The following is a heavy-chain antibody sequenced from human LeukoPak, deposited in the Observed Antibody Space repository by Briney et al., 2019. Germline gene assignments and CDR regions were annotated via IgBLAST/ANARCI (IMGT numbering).Heavy chain of an antibody. CDR1: GYTFTNYA. J-gene: IGHJ4*02. Sequence: GASVKVSCKASGYTFTNYAIHWIRQAPGQRLEWMGWISGGSGSTKYSQKLQGRVTITRDTSASTAYMELSSLISEGTAVYYCARDYGYSLLFYWGQGTLVSVSS. D-gene: IGHD5-12*01. CDR3: ARDYGYSLLFY. CDR2: ISGGSGST. V-gene: IGHV1-3*01.